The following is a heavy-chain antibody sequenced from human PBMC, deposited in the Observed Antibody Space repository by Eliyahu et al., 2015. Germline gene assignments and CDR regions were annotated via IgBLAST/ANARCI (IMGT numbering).Heavy chain of an antibody. CDR3: ARGRCSSTSCYRYYYYGMDV. CDR1: XGSFSGXY. J-gene: IGHJ6*04. Sequence: QVQLQQXGAGLLXPSETLSLTCAVYXGSFSGXYXSWIXQPPGKGLEWIGEINHSGSTNYNPSLKSRVTISVDTSKNQFSLKLSSVTAADTAVYYCARGRCSSTSCYRYYYYGMDVWGKGTTVTVSS. CDR2: INHSGST. D-gene: IGHD2-2*01. V-gene: IGHV4-34*01.